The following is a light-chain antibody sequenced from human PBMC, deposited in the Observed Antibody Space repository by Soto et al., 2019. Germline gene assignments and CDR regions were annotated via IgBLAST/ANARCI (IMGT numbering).Light chain of an antibody. CDR3: HQRSSWPLT. CDR2: GAS. V-gene: IGKV3-11*01. Sequence: DIVMTQSPATLSLSPGERATLSCRASRSVGDYLAWYQQKPGQSPRLLIYGASNRATGIPARFSGSGSGTDFSLTINTLEPDDFAVYYCHQRSSWPLTFGGGTKVEIK. CDR1: RSVGDY. J-gene: IGKJ4*01.